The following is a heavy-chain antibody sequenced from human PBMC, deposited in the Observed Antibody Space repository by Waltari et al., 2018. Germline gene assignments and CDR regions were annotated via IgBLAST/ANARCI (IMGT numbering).Heavy chain of an antibody. J-gene: IGHJ5*02. CDR2: INYSGFT. V-gene: IGHV4-31*03. CDR3: ARLPSASGSFGWFDP. Sequence: QLHLQASGPGLVKSSQTLSVTCTVSGGSISSGSNKWSWIRQHAEKGLEWIGYINYSGFTKYTPSLQSRVIISVDTSQNQFSLQLSSVTAADTAVYFCARLPSASGSFGWFDPWAWEPWSPSPQ. CDR1: GGSISSGSNK. D-gene: IGHD3-10*01.